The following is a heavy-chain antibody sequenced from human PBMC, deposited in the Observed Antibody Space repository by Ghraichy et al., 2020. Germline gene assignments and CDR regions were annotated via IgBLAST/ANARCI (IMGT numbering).Heavy chain of an antibody. CDR3: ARVGITTYYGMDV. D-gene: IGHD1-14*01. Sequence: GGSLRLSCAASGLTFSSYWMSWVRQAPGKGLEWVANIKQDVSEKYYVDSVKGRFTISRDNAKNSLYLQMTSLRAEDTAMYYCARVGITTYYGMDVWGQGTTATTSS. J-gene: IGHJ6*02. V-gene: IGHV3-7*04. CDR2: IKQDVSEK. CDR1: GLTFSSYW.